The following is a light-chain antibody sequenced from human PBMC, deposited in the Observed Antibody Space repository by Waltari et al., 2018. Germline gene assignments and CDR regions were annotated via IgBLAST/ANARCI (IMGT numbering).Light chain of an antibody. V-gene: IGLV2-23*02. CDR3: CSYFPKGIWL. CDR2: EVI. Sequence: QSAMNQTDSVSGAPGQSITIYCNENNGDGGSYNFVSWHQHHPGKVPQLIIYEVIKRPSGISDRFTGSKSGHTASLSISGLQAEGEADYFRCSYFPKGIWLFGGGTKVTVL. CDR1: NGDGGSYNF. J-gene: IGLJ3*02.